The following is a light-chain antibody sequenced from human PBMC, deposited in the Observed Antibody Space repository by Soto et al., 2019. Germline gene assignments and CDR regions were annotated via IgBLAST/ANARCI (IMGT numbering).Light chain of an antibody. Sequence: DIQMTQSPSTLSAAIGDRVTITCRASQSISNWLAWYQQKPGKAPKVLIFKGSTLESGVPSRFSGSGYGTEFTLIISGLQPEDFATYYCQQYSYYPYTFGQGTKLEIK. CDR3: QQYSYYPYT. J-gene: IGKJ2*01. CDR1: QSISNW. V-gene: IGKV1-5*03. CDR2: KGS.